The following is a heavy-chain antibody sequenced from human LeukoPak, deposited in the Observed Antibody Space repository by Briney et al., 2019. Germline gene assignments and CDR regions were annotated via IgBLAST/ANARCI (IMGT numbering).Heavy chain of an antibody. CDR2: IIPIFGTA. CDR1: GGTFSSYA. J-gene: IGHJ1*01. V-gene: IGHV1-69*13. Sequence: SVKVSCKASGGTFSSYAISWVRPPPGQGLEWMGGIIPIFGTANYAQKFQGRVTITADESTSTAYMELSSLRSEDTAVYYCVTGGSGWPKYFHHWGQGTLVTVSS. D-gene: IGHD6-19*01. CDR3: VTGGSGWPKYFHH.